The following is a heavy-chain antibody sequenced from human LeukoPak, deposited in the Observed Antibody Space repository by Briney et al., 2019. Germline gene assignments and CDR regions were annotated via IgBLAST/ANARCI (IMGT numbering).Heavy chain of an antibody. J-gene: IGHJ4*02. D-gene: IGHD3-22*01. CDR3: ARSVYDSSGYYRVLEY. CDR1: GFTFSSYW. Sequence: PGGSLRLSCAASGFTFSSYWMHWVRQAPGKGLVWVSRINSDGSSTNYADSVKGRLTISRDNAKNTLYLQMNSLRAEDTAVYYCARSVYDSSGYYRVLEYSGQGTLVTVSS. CDR2: INSDGSST. V-gene: IGHV3-74*01.